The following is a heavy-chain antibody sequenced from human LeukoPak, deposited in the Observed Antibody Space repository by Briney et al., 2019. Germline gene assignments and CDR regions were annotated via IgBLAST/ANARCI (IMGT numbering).Heavy chain of an antibody. J-gene: IGHJ5*02. V-gene: IGHV4-30-4*01. D-gene: IGHD2-2*02. CDR2: NYYSGSK. CDR1: GGSISSGDYY. CDR3: ASQGGCSSTSCYTEFDP. Sequence: SETLSLTCTVSGGSISSGDYYWSWPRQPPGKGLEWIGYNYYSGSKYYNPSLKSRVTISVDTSKNHFSLKLSSVTAADTAVYYCASQGGCSSTSCYTEFDPWGQGTLVTVSS.